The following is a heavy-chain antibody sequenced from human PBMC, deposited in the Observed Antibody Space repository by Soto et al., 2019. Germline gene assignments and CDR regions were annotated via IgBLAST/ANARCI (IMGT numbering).Heavy chain of an antibody. CDR3: ASWDTAMAHSHYGMDV. CDR1: GYTFTSYY. CDR2: INPSGGST. Sequence: ASVKVSCKASGYTFTSYYMHWVRQAPGQGLEWMGIINPSGGSTSYAQKFQGRVTMTRDTSTSTVYMELSSLRSEDTAVYYCASWDTAMAHSHYGMDVWGQGTTVTVSS. V-gene: IGHV1-46*01. D-gene: IGHD5-18*01. J-gene: IGHJ6*02.